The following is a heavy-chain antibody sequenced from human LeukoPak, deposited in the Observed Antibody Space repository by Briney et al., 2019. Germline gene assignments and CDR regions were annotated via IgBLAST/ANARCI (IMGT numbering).Heavy chain of an antibody. J-gene: IGHJ3*01. CDR2: LYHSGRT. CDR1: GGSISNSTNF. V-gene: IGHV4-39*07. D-gene: IGHD3-9*01. CDR3: ARGFYDISAGYSAQGDVSDV. Sequence: SETLSLTCTVSGGSISNSTNFWGWIRQPPGKEMEWIGSLYHSGRTYYNPSLKSRVTISEDSSKNQISLKMTSVTVADTAVYYCARGFYDISAGYSAQGDVSDVWGQGTVVTVSS.